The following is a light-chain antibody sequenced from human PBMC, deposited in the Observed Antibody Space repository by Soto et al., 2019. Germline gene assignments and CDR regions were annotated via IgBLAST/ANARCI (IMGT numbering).Light chain of an antibody. V-gene: IGKV1-5*01. CDR2: DAS. Sequence: DIQMTQSPSTLSASVGDRVTITCRASQSITTSLAWYQQKPGKAPKVLIYDASSLQSGVPSRFSGSGSGTEFTLTISSLQPDDFASYYCQKYNTYPYTFGQGTKLQIK. CDR3: QKYNTYPYT. CDR1: QSITTS. J-gene: IGKJ2*01.